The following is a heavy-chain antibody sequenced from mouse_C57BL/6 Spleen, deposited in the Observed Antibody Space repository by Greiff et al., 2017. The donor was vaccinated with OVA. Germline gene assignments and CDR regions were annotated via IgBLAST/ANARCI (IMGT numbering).Heavy chain of an antibody. V-gene: IGHV1-61*01. CDR2: IYPSDSET. D-gene: IGHD2-3*01. CDR3: ARADGYYYAMDY. J-gene: IGHJ4*01. CDR1: GYTFTSYW. Sequence: VQLQQSGAELVRPGSSVKLSCKASGYTFTSYWMDWVKQRPGQGLEWIGNIYPSDSETHYNQKFKDKATLTVDKSSSTAYMQLSSLTSEDSAVYYCARADGYYYAMDYWGQGTSVTVSS.